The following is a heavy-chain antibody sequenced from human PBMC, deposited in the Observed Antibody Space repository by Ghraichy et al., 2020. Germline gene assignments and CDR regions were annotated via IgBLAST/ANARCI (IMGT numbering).Heavy chain of an antibody. CDR1: GFTFSSYG. V-gene: IGHV3-30*03. Sequence: GESLNISCAASGFTFSSYGMHWVRQAPGKGLEWVAVISYDGSNKYYADSVKGRFTISRDNSKNTLYLQMNSLRADDTAVYYCARDRVYAPVGYWGQGTLVTVSS. D-gene: IGHD5/OR15-5a*01. J-gene: IGHJ4*02. CDR2: ISYDGSNK. CDR3: ARDRVYAPVGY.